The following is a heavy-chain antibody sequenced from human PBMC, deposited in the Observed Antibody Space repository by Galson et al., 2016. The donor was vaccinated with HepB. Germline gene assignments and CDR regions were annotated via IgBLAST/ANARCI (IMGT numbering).Heavy chain of an antibody. D-gene: IGHD6-19*01. CDR3: ARGAVASEPLDY. CDR2: IWYDGSNK. V-gene: IGHV3-33*01. CDR1: GFTFSSYG. Sequence: SLRLSCAASGFTFSSYGMHWVRQAPGKGLEWVAVIWYDGSNKYYADSVKGRFTISRDNSKNTLYLQMNSLRAEDTAVYYCARGAVASEPLDYWGQGTLVTVSS. J-gene: IGHJ4*02.